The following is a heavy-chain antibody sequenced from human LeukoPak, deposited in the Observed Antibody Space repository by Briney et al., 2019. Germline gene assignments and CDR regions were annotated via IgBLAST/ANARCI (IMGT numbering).Heavy chain of an antibody. D-gene: IGHD3-10*01. CDR3: ARTNYYGSGSYYYYYYGMDV. CDR2: ISSSGSTI. V-gene: IGHV3-48*03. CDR1: GFTFSSYE. Sequence: PGGSLRLSCAASGFTFSSYEMNWVRQAPGKGLEWVSYISSSGSTIYYADSVKGRFTISRDNAKSSLYLQMNSLRAEDTAVYYCARTNYYGSGSYYYYYYGMDVWGQGTTVTVSS. J-gene: IGHJ6*02.